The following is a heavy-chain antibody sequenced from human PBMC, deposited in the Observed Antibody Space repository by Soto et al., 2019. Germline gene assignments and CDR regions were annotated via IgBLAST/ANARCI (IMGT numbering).Heavy chain of an antibody. V-gene: IGHV3-48*03. Sequence: GGSLRLSCAASGFTFSSYEMNWVRQAPGKGLEWVSYISSSGSIIYYADSVKGRFTISRDNAKNSLYLQMNSLRAEDTAVYYCARYSSTSWVGYKYYYGMDVWGQGTTVTV. D-gene: IGHD2-2*01. CDR2: ISSSGSII. J-gene: IGHJ6*02. CDR3: ARYSSTSWVGYKYYYGMDV. CDR1: GFTFSSYE.